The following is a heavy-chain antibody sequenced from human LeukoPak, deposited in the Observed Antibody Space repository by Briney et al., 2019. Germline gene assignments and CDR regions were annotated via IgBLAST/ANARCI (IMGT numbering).Heavy chain of an antibody. V-gene: IGHV3-20*04. CDR1: GFTFDDYG. D-gene: IGHD2-15*01. J-gene: IGHJ4*02. CDR3: ARDCSGKLGFDY. CDR2: INWNGGST. Sequence: PGGSMRLSCAASGFTFDDYGMSWVRQAPGKGLEWVSGINWNGGSTGYADSVKGRFTISRDNAKNSLYLQMNSLRAEDTALYYCARDCSGKLGFDYWGQGTLVTVSS.